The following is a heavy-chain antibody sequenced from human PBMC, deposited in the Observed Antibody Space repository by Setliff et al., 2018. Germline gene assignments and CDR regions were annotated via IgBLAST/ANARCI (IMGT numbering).Heavy chain of an antibody. Sequence: SETLSLTCAVSDFSVGSVYYWGWIRQPPGRGLEWIANIYYSGTTHYSPSFESRVTMLVDTSKNQFSLNLSSVTAADTALYYCARTSTGRYFDLWGRGTLVTVSS. V-gene: IGHV4-38-2*01. D-gene: IGHD2-2*01. CDR2: IYYSGTT. CDR1: DFSVGSVYY. CDR3: ARTSTGRYFDL. J-gene: IGHJ2*01.